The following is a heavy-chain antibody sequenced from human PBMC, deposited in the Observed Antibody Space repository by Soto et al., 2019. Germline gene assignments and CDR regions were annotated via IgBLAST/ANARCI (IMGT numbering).Heavy chain of an antibody. CDR3: ARDRCSSTSCFFDY. Sequence: EVQLVESGGDLVQPGGSLRLSCAASGFTFSSYWMGWVRQAPGKGLEWVANIKQEGSDKYYVDSVKGRFTISRDNTKNSLHLQMNSLRAEDTAVYYCARDRCSSTSCFFDYWGQVTLVTVSS. CDR1: GFTFSSYW. D-gene: IGHD2-2*01. J-gene: IGHJ4*02. CDR2: IKQEGSDK. V-gene: IGHV3-7*03.